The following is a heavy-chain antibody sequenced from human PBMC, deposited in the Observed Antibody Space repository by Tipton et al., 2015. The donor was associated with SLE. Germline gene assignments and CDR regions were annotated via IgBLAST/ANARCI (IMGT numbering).Heavy chain of an antibody. J-gene: IGHJ3*02. V-gene: IGHV3-43*01. Sequence: SLRLSCAASGFTFDDYTMHWVRQAPGKGLEWVSLISWDGGSTYYADSVKGRFTISRDNAKNSLYLQMNSLRDEDTAVYYCARDNKPGSSGWFHDAFDIWGQGTMVTVSS. CDR1: GFTFDDYT. CDR3: ARDNKPGSSGWFHDAFDI. D-gene: IGHD6-19*01. CDR2: ISWDGGST.